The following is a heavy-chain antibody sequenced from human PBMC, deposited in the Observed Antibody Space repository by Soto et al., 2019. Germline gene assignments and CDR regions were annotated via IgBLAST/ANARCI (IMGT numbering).Heavy chain of an antibody. CDR3: ARLRISTVSTTYYFDY. D-gene: IGHD4-17*01. V-gene: IGHV4-59*01. CDR2: ISNSGNT. CDR1: GDSITSYY. Sequence: TSETLSLTCTVSGDSITSYYWSWIRQPPGKGLEWIGYISNSGNTNYNPSLKSRVTISVDMSTNQFSLKLDSVTAADTAVYYCARLRISTVSTTYYFDYWGQGTLVTVSS. J-gene: IGHJ4*02.